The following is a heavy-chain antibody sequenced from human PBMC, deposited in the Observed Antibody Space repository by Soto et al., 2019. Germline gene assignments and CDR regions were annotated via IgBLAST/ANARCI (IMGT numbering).Heavy chain of an antibody. V-gene: IGHV3-11*01. CDR1: GFTFSDYY. CDR2: ISSSGSTI. CDR3: ARDKGFYCISTSCPEGY. D-gene: IGHD2-2*01. J-gene: IGHJ4*02. Sequence: QVQLVESGGGLVKPGGSLRLSCAASGFTFSDYYMSWIRQAPGKGLEWVSYISSSGSTIYYADSVKGRFTISRDNAKNAVYLQMNGLRAEDTAVYYCARDKGFYCISTSCPEGYWGQGTLVTVSS.